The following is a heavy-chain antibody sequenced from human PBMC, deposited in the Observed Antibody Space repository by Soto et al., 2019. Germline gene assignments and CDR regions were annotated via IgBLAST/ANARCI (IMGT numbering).Heavy chain of an antibody. Sequence: SETLSLTCTVSGGSISSYYWSWIRQPQGKGLEWIGYIYYSGSTNYNPSLNSRVTISVDTSKNQFSLKLSSVTAADTAVYYCARYYQFWSGYWRPHYGMEVWGQGTRVTVSS. V-gene: IGHV4-59*01. CDR3: ARYYQFWSGYWRPHYGMEV. CDR2: IYYSGST. D-gene: IGHD3-3*01. J-gene: IGHJ6*02. CDR1: GGSISSYY.